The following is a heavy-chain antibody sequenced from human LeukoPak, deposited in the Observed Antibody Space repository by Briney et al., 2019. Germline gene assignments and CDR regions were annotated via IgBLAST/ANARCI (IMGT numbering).Heavy chain of an antibody. CDR3: ARAGWGYNSDACDI. J-gene: IGHJ3*02. CDR1: GYTFTGYY. Sequence: ASVNVSCKASGYTFTGYYIHWVRQAPGQGLEWMGWINPNSGGTNYAQKFQGRVTMTRDTSISTAYMELSRLRSDDTAVYYCARAGWGYNSDACDIWGQGTMVTVSS. D-gene: IGHD5-24*01. CDR2: INPNSGGT. V-gene: IGHV1-2*02.